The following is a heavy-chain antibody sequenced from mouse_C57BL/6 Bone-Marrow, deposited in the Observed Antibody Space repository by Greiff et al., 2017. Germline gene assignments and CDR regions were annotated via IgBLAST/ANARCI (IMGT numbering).Heavy chain of an antibody. CDR2: IYPRSGNT. Sequence: QVQLQQSGAELARPGASVKLSCKASGYTFTSYGISWVKQRTGQGLEWIGEIYPRSGNTYYNEKFKGKATLTADKSSSTAYMELRSLTSEDSAVYFCARGKVYYDYLAWFAYWGQGTLVTVSA. V-gene: IGHV1-81*01. CDR1: GYTFTSYG. CDR3: ARGKVYYDYLAWFAY. J-gene: IGHJ3*01. D-gene: IGHD2-4*01.